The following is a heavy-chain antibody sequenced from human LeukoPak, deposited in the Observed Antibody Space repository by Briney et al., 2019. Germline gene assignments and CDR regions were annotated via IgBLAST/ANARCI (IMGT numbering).Heavy chain of an antibody. J-gene: IGHJ4*02. CDR3: ARGGWLRSEDY. CDR1: GGSISSSSYY. CDR2: INHSGST. V-gene: IGHV4-39*07. D-gene: IGHD5-12*01. Sequence: PSETLSLTCTVSGGSISSSSYYWGWIRQPPGKGLEWIGEINHSGSTNYNPSLKSRVTISVDTSKNQFSLKLSSVTAADTAVYYCARGGWLRSEDYWGQGTLVTVSS.